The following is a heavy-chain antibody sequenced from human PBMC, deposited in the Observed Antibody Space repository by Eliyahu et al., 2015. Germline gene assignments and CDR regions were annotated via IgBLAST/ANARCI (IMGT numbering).Heavy chain of an antibody. V-gene: IGHV4-31*03. CDR3: ATARRHYDSGGYYVTDSFNI. J-gene: IGHJ3*02. CDR2: IYLGGST. Sequence: QVQLHESGPRLVKPSQTLSLXCTVSGGYISXGXXXWXWIRQHPGXGLEWIGYIYLGGSTYYNPSLXSRLNMSVDTSMNQFSLELRSVTAADTAVYYCATARRHYDSGGYYVTDSFNIWGQGTMVTVSS. CDR1: GGYISXGXXX. D-gene: IGHD3-22*01.